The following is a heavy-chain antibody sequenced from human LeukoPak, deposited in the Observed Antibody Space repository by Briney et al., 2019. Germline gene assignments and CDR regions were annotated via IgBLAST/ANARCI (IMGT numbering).Heavy chain of an antibody. D-gene: IGHD3-9*01. CDR2: INPNSGGT. CDR1: GYTFTGYY. J-gene: IGHJ6*03. CDR3: ARARSPVLYYDILTGPNIDV. V-gene: IGHV1-2*02. Sequence: ASVKVSCKAAGYTFTGYYMHWVRQAPGQGLEWMGWINPNSGGTNYAQKFQGRVTMTRDTSISTAYMELSRLRSDDTAVYYCARARSPVLYYDILTGPNIDVWGKGTTVTVSS.